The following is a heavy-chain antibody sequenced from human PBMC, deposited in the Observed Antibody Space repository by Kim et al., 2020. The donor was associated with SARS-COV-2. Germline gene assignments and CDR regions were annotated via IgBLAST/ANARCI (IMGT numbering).Heavy chain of an antibody. J-gene: IGHJ4*02. Sequence: YAVSVKSRITINPDTSKNQFSLQLNSVTPEDTAVYYCARDRRTNGYSFDYWGQGTLVTVSS. D-gene: IGHD2-8*01. CDR3: ARDRRTNGYSFDY. V-gene: IGHV6-1*01.